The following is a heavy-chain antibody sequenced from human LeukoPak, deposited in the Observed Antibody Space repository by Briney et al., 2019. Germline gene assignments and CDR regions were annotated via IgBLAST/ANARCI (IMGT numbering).Heavy chain of an antibody. V-gene: IGHV4-34*01. CDR1: GGSFSGYY. CDR2: INHSGST. CDR3: ARVGFSGTKPFDY. J-gene: IGHJ4*02. Sequence: PSETLSLTCAVYGGSFSGYYWSWIRQPPGKGLEWIGEINHSGSTNYNPSLKSRVTISVDTSKNQFSLKLSSVTAADTAVYYCARVGFSGTKPFDYWGQGTLVTVSS. D-gene: IGHD1-26*01.